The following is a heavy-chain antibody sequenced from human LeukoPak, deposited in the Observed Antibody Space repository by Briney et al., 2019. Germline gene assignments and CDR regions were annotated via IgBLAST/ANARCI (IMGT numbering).Heavy chain of an antibody. V-gene: IGHV1-69*13. J-gene: IGHJ6*02. Sequence: ASVKVSCKASGGTFSSYAISWVRQAPGQGLEWMGGIIPIFGTANYAQKFQGRVTITADESTSTAYMELSSLRSEDTAVYYCAREGRSSGWYVTAINYYYGMDVWDQGTTVTVSS. CDR3: AREGRSSGWYVTAINYYYGMDV. D-gene: IGHD6-19*01. CDR1: GGTFSSYA. CDR2: IIPIFGTA.